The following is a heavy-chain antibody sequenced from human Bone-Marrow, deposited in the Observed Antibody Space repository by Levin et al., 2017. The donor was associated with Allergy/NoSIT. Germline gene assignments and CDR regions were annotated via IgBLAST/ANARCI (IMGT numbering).Heavy chain of an antibody. CDR1: GYSFTSYW. V-gene: IGHV5-51*01. Sequence: ASVKVSCKGSGYSFTSYWIGWVRQMPGKGLEWMGIIYPGDSDTRYSPSFQGQVTISADKSISTAYLQWSSLKASDTAMYYCARQSRAVAGIGYPDYWGQGTLVTVSS. CDR2: IYPGDSDT. D-gene: IGHD6-19*01. J-gene: IGHJ4*02. CDR3: ARQSRAVAGIGYPDY.